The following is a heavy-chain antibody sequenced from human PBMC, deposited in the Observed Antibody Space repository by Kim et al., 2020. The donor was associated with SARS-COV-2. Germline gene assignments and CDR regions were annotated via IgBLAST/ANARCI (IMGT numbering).Heavy chain of an antibody. CDR1: GYTFTSYD. CDR3: ARVESSGMDGEYYYYGMDV. V-gene: IGHV1-8*01. Sequence: ASVKVSCKASGYTFTSYDINWVRQATGQGLEWMGWMNPNSGNTGYAQKFQGRVTMTRNTSISTAYMELSSLRSEDTAVYYCARVESSGMDGEYYYYGMDVWGQGTTVTVSS. D-gene: IGHD6-19*01. J-gene: IGHJ6*02. CDR2: MNPNSGNT.